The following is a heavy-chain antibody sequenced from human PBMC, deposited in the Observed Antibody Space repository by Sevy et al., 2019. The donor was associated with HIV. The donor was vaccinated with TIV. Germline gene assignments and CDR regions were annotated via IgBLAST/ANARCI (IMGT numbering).Heavy chain of an antibody. CDR2: ISGSGGST. D-gene: IGHD1-26*01. V-gene: IGHV3-23*01. J-gene: IGHJ4*02. CDR1: GISISSHW. CDR3: AKGGVGVGYYFDY. Sequence: GGSLRLSCVGSGISISSHWMNWVRQAPGKGLEWVSAISGSGGSTYYADSVKGRFTISRDNSKNTLYLQMNSLRAEDTAVYYCAKGGVGVGYYFDYWGQGTLVTVSS.